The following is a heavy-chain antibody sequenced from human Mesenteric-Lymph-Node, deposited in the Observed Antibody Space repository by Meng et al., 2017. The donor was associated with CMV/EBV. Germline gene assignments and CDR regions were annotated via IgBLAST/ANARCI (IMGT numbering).Heavy chain of an antibody. J-gene: IGHJ3*02. CDR1: GGSISSGDYS. CDR3: ARQESSFSGDYLPDAFDI. CDR2: IYSSGST. D-gene: IGHD4-17*01. V-gene: IGHV4-61*08. Sequence: SETLSLTCTVSGGSISSGDYSWSWIRQPPGKGLEWIGYIYSSGSTHHNPSLKSRVTISVDTSKNQFSLNLNSVTAADTAVYFCARQESSFSGDYLPDAFDIWGPGTMVTVSS.